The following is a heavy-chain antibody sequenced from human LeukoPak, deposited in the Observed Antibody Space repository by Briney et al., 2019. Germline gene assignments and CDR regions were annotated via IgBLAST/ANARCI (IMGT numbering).Heavy chain of an antibody. V-gene: IGHV1-69*01. Sequence: ASVKVSCKASGGTFSSYAISWVRQAPGQGLEWMGGIIPIFGTANYAQKFQGRVTITADESTSTAYMELSSLRSEDTAVYYCARDPASGDYADVNDYWGQGTLVTASS. CDR1: GGTFSSYA. CDR3: ARDPASGDYADVNDY. J-gene: IGHJ4*02. D-gene: IGHD4-17*01. CDR2: IIPIFGTA.